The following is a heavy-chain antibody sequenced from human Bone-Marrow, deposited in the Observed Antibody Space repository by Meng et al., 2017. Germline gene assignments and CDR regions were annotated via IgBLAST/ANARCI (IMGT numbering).Heavy chain of an antibody. CDR3: ARRGQLWLDSFDP. CDR2: INPSGGST. V-gene: IGHV1-46*01. J-gene: IGHJ5*02. D-gene: IGHD5-18*01. CDR1: GYTFTSYY. Sequence: QVKVVQSGAEVKKPGASVKVSCKASGYTFTSYYMHWVRQVPGQGLEWMGIINPSGGSTSYAQKFQGRATMTRDTSTSTAYMELSSLRSEDTAVYYCARRGQLWLDSFDPWGQGTLVTVSS.